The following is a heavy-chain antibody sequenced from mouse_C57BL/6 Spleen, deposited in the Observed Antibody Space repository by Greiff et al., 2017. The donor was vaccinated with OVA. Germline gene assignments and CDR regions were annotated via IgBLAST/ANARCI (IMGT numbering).Heavy chain of an antibody. CDR2: IWSGGST. V-gene: IGHV2-2*01. Sequence: VQLVESGPGLVQPSQSLSITCTVSGFSLTSYGVHWVRQSPGKGLEWLGVIWSGGSTDYNAAFISRLSISKDDSKSQVFFKMNSLQADDTAIYYCARNHYYGSSLYAMDYWGQGTSVTVSS. J-gene: IGHJ4*01. D-gene: IGHD1-1*01. CDR1: GFSLTSYG. CDR3: ARNHYYGSSLYAMDY.